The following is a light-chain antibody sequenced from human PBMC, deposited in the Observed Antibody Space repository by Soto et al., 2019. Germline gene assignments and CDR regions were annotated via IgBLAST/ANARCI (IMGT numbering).Light chain of an antibody. CDR1: SSNFGNNY. J-gene: IGLJ2*01. Sequence: QSVLTQSPSVSAAPGQQVTISCSGSSSNFGNNYVSWYQQLPGTAPKLLIYDNNKRPSGIPDRFSGSKSGTSGTLDITGLQTGDEADYYCATWDGSLPGEVFGGGTQLTVL. CDR2: DNN. V-gene: IGLV1-51*01. CDR3: ATWDGSLPGEV.